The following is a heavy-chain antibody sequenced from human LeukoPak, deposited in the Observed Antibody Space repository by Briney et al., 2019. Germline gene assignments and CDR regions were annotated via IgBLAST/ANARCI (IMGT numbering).Heavy chain of an antibody. CDR3: ARDGGPIAAAGTDY. D-gene: IGHD6-13*01. V-gene: IGHV4-38-2*02. J-gene: IGHJ4*02. CDR2: IYHSGST. CDR1: GYSISSGYY. Sequence: SETLSLTCTVSGYSISSGYYWGWIRQPPGKGLEWVGNIYHSGSTYYNPSLKSRVTISVDTSKNQFSLKLSSVTAADTAVYYCARDGGPIAAAGTDYWGQGTLVTVSS.